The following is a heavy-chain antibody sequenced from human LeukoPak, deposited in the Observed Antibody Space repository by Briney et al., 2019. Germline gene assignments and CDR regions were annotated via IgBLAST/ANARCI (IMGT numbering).Heavy chain of an antibody. CDR3: ARVSYYYDN. D-gene: IGHD1-26*01. CDR2: IYYSGST. Sequence: SETLSLTCTVSGGSISSYYWSWIRQPPGKGLEWIGYIYYSGSTNYNPSLKSRVTISVDTSKNQFSLTLSSVTAADTALYYCARVSYYYDNWGQGTLVTVSS. J-gene: IGHJ4*02. V-gene: IGHV4-59*01. CDR1: GGSISSYY.